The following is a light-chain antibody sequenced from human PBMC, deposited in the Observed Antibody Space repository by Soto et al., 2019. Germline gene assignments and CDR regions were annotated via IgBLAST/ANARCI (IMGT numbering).Light chain of an antibody. Sequence: IQMTQSPSTLSGSVGDRVTITCRASQTISSWLAWYQQKPGKAPKLLIYKASTLKSGVPSRFSGSGSGTEFTLTISSLQPDDFATYYCQQLNSYPPYFGQGTRLEI. CDR3: QQLNSYPPY. V-gene: IGKV1-5*03. CDR1: QTISSW. CDR2: KAS. J-gene: IGKJ5*01.